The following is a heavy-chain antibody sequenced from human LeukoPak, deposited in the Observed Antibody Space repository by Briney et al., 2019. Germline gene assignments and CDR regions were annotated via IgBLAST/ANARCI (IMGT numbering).Heavy chain of an antibody. V-gene: IGHV4-61*02. D-gene: IGHD2-21*02. Sequence: PSETLSLTCTVSVGSISSGSDYWRWIRQPAGKGLEWIGRIYTSGSTNYNPSLKSRVTISVDTSKNQFSLKLSSVTAADTAVYYCAILRAYCGGDCYSSFDYWGQGTLVTVSS. CDR1: VGSISSGSDY. CDR3: AILRAYCGGDCYSSFDY. CDR2: IYTSGST. J-gene: IGHJ4*02.